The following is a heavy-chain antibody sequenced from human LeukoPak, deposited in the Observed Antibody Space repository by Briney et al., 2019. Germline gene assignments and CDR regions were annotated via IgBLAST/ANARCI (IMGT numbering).Heavy chain of an antibody. D-gene: IGHD3-3*01. CDR3: ARDGFLEWLLFGVGYFDY. J-gene: IGHJ4*02. V-gene: IGHV1-46*01. Sequence: ASVKVSCKASGYPFIDYYLQWVRQAPGQGLEWMGMINPSGGNTNYAQKLQGRVTMTTDTSTSTVYMELSSLRSEDTAVYYCARDGFLEWLLFGVGYFDYWGQGTLVTVSS. CDR1: GYPFIDYY. CDR2: INPSGGNT.